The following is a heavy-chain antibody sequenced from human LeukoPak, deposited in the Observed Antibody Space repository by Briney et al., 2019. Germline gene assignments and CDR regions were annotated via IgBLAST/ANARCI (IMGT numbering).Heavy chain of an antibody. CDR3: ARDRGKTGSYVYGMDV. CDR1: GGSISSDY. Sequence: PSETLLHTCTVSGGSISSDYWSWVRQPPGKGLEGVGYIYYSGSTNYNPSLKSRVTISVDTSKNQFSLKLSSVTAADTAVYYCARDRGKTGSYVYGMDVWAGGPTVTVSS. V-gene: IGHV4-59*01. CDR2: IYYSGST. J-gene: IGHJ6*04. D-gene: IGHD1-1*01.